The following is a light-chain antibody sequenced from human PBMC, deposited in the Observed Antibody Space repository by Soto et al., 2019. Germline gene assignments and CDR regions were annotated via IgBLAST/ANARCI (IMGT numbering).Light chain of an antibody. CDR2: DVS. V-gene: IGLV2-14*01. J-gene: IGLJ1*01. CDR1: SSDVGGYNY. Sequence: QSALTQPASVSGSPGQSITISCTGTSSDVGGYNYVSWYQRHPGKAPKLMIYDVSNRPSGVSNRFSGSKSGNTASLTISGLQDEDEADYHCSSYTSTSIVFGTGTKVTVL. CDR3: SSYTSTSIV.